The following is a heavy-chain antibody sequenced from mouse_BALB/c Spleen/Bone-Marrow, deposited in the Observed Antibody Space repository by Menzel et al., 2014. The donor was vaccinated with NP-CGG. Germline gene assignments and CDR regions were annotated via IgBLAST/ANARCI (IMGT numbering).Heavy chain of an antibody. CDR1: GFTFTDYY. Sequence: EVKLQESGGGLVQPGGSLRLSCATSGFTFTDYYMNWVRQPPGKALEWLGLIRNKVNGYTTDYSASVKGRFTISRNDSQSILYLQMNTLRSEDSATYYCARDKDGNYEGFAFWGQGTLVTVSA. D-gene: IGHD2-1*01. J-gene: IGHJ3*01. CDR2: IRNKVNGYTT. CDR3: ARDKDGNYEGFAF. V-gene: IGHV7-3*02.